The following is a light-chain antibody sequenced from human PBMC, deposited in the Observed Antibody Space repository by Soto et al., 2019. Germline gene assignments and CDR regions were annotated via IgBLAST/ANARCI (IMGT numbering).Light chain of an antibody. CDR3: QQYGSSPLMYT. J-gene: IGKJ2*01. V-gene: IGKV3-20*01. Sequence: EIVLTQSPGTLSLSPGERATLSCRASQSVSSSYLAWYQQKPGQAPRLLIYGASSRATGIPDRFSGSGSGTDFTLTISRLEPEDFAVYYCQQYGSSPLMYTFGQWTKLEIK. CDR1: QSVSSSY. CDR2: GAS.